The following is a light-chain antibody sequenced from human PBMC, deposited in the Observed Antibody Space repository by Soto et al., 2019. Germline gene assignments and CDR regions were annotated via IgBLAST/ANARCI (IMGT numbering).Light chain of an antibody. CDR1: QDISNH. J-gene: IGKJ1*01. CDR2: DAS. V-gene: IGKV1-33*01. Sequence: IQMTQSPPSLSASVGDRVTITCQASQDISNHLNWYQQKPGKAPNLLINDASKLETGVPSRFSGSGSGADFTFTISSLQPEDIATYYCQQYDSLPRTFGQATKVEIK. CDR3: QQYDSLPRT.